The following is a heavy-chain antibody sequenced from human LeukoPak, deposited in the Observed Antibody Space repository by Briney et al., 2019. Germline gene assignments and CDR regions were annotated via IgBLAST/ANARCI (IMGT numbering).Heavy chain of an antibody. Sequence: GRSLRLSCVTSGFTFEDHAMHWVRQGPGKGLEWLAGISWKSNNIIYADSVRGRVTISRDNAKNSLFLQMNSLGVEDTALYYCARDFSNGYFHHFDFWGRGTQVTVSS. CDR3: ARDFSNGYFHHFDF. J-gene: IGHJ4*02. D-gene: IGHD3-22*01. CDR2: ISWKSNNI. V-gene: IGHV3-9*01. CDR1: GFTFEDHA.